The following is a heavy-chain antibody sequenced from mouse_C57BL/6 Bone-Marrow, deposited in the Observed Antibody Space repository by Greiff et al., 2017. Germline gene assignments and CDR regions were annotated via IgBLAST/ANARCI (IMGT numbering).Heavy chain of an antibody. D-gene: IGHD2-3*01. V-gene: IGHV14-4*01. Sequence: VQLQQSGAELVRPGASVKLSCPASGFNIKDDYMHWVKQRPEQGLEWIGWIDPEKGDTEYASKFQGKATITADTSSNTAYLQLSSLTSEDTAVYYCTTDGCYAMDYWGQGTSVTVSS. CDR3: TTDGCYAMDY. J-gene: IGHJ4*01. CDR2: IDPEKGDT. CDR1: GFNIKDDY.